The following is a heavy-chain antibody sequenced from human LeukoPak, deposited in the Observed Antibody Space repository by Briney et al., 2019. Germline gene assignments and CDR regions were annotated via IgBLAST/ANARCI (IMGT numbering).Heavy chain of an antibody. CDR1: GFTVSSNY. D-gene: IGHD3-22*01. J-gene: IGHJ3*01. CDR2: ISGSGGTT. Sequence: GGSLRLSCAASGFTVSSNYMSWVRQAPGKGLEWVSAISGSGGTTYYADSVKGRFTISRDNSKNTLYLQMNSLRAEDTAEYYCAKGFDTSGYDVWGQGTMVTVSS. V-gene: IGHV3-23*01. CDR3: AKGFDTSGYDV.